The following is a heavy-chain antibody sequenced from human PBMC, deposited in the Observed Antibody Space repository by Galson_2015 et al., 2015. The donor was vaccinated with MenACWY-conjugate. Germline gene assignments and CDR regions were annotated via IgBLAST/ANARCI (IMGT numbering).Heavy chain of an antibody. Sequence: SLRLSCAASGFTFSDYAMSWVRQAPGKGLDWVSAISDSGDTTHYADSVKGRFTIPRDNSKNTLSLQMNSLRAGDTAVYYCAKTYQSYYGSGSFWGQGTLVTVSS. J-gene: IGHJ4*02. V-gene: IGHV3-23*01. CDR3: AKTYQSYYGSGSF. CDR1: GFTFSDYA. D-gene: IGHD3-10*01. CDR2: ISDSGDTT.